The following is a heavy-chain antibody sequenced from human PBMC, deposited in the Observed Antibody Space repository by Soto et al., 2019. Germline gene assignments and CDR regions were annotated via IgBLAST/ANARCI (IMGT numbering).Heavy chain of an antibody. CDR3: ARAYATGWSNLFDP. D-gene: IGHD6-19*01. J-gene: IGHJ5*02. V-gene: IGHV1-2*04. CDR1: GYSFTAYY. Sequence: ASVKVSCKASGYSFTAYYMHWVRQAPGQGLQWMGWINPDSGSTHIEEKFQGSVTMTRDTSISTAYMELRSLRYDDTAVYYCARAYATGWSNLFDPWGQGTLVTVSS. CDR2: INPDSGST.